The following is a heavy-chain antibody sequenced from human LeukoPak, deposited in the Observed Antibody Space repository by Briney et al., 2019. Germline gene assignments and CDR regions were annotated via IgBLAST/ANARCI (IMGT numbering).Heavy chain of an antibody. Sequence: ASVKVSCKASGYTFTGYYMHWVRQAPGQGLEWMGWIGAYNGNTNYAQKLQGRVTMTTDTSTSTAYMELRSLRSDDTAVYYCARADYYDSSGYDYWGQGTLVTVSS. J-gene: IGHJ4*02. D-gene: IGHD3-22*01. CDR2: IGAYNGNT. V-gene: IGHV1-18*04. CDR1: GYTFTGYY. CDR3: ARADYYDSSGYDY.